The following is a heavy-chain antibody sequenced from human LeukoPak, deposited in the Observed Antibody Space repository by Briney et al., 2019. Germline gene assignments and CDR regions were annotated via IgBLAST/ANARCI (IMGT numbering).Heavy chain of an antibody. CDR1: GFTFGDYA. D-gene: IGHD3-22*01. J-gene: IGHJ4*02. Sequence: GGSLRLSCTASGFTFGDYAMSWFRQAPGKGLEWVGFIRSKAYGGTTEYAASVKGRFTISRDDSKSIAYLQMNSLKTEDTAVYYCTRAGSSGYYPFPPFDYWGQGTLVTVSS. CDR2: IRSKAYGGTT. CDR3: TRAGSSGYYPFPPFDY. V-gene: IGHV3-49*03.